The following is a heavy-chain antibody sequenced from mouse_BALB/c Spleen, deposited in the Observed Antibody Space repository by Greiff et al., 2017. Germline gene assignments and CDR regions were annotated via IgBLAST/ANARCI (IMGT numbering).Heavy chain of an antibody. CDR3: ARGPPYGYYFDY. V-gene: IGHV5-6-3*01. CDR2: INSNGGST. D-gene: IGHD1-2*01. CDR1: GFTFSSYG. Sequence: EVKVVESGGGLVQPGGSLKLSCAASGFTFSSYGMSWVRQTPDKRLELVATINSNGGSTYYPDSVKGRFTISRDNAKNTLYLQMSSLKSEDTAMYYCARGPPYGYYFDYWGQGTTLTVSS. J-gene: IGHJ2*01.